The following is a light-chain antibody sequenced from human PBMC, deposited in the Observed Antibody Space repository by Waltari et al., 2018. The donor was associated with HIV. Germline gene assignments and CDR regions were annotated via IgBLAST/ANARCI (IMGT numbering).Light chain of an antibody. CDR2: AAS. CDR3: QQTYSTRTT. CDR1: QGINKY. V-gene: IGKV1-39*01. Sequence: DIQLTQSPSSLSASVGDRITIACRGSQGINKYLNWYRQKPGKAPELLIYAASNLQSGVPSRFSASGSGTDFTRNITSLQPEDLATYYCQQTYSTRTTCGQVTKL. J-gene: IGKJ2*01.